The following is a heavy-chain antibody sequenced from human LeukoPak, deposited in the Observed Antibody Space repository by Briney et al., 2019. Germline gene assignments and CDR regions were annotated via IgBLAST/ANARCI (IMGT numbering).Heavy chain of an antibody. D-gene: IGHD6-13*01. CDR2: IYYSGST. Sequence: PSETLSLTCTVSGGSISSSSYYWGWIRQPPGKGLEWIGSIYYSGSTYYNPSLKSRVTISVDTSKNQFSLKLSSVTAADTAVYYCARDRSSSWYRGWFDPWGQGTLVTVSS. V-gene: IGHV4-39*07. J-gene: IGHJ5*02. CDR1: GGSISSSSYY. CDR3: ARDRSSSWYRGWFDP.